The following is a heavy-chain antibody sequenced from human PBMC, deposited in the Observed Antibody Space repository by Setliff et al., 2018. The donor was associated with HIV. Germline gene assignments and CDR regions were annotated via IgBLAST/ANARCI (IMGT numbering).Heavy chain of an antibody. Sequence: ASVKVSCKASGFTFTDFYFHWVQQAPGKGLEWVGRVDPEDNKPTYAEKFRDRVTISADTSTNTAYLELRSLRSEDTAVYYCETDDYYGSGTHWRGVPWGQGTLVTVSS. V-gene: IGHV1-69-2*01. J-gene: IGHJ5*02. D-gene: IGHD3-10*01. CDR3: ETDDYYGSGTHWRGVP. CDR2: VDPEDNKP. CDR1: GFTFTDFY.